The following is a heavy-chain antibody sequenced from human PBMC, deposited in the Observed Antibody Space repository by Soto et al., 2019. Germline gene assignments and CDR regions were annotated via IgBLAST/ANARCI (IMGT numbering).Heavy chain of an antibody. J-gene: IGHJ4*02. CDR2: TYHSGST. CDR3: AGVAGVVTAGGYVDY. CDR1: SGSISSSNW. V-gene: IGHV4-4*02. Sequence: QVQLQESGPGLVKPSGTLSLTCAVSSGSISSSNWWSWVRQPPGKGLEWIGETYHSGSTNYHPSLKGRATISVDKSKNQSSLKLSSVTAADTGVYYCAGVAGVVTAGGYVDYWGQGTLVTVSS. D-gene: IGHD6-13*01.